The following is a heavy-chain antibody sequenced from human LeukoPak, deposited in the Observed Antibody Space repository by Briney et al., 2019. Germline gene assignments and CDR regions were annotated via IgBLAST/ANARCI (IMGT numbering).Heavy chain of an antibody. CDR2: IYYSGTT. Sequence: SETLSLTCTVSGGSISNYYWSWVRQPPGKGLEWIGHIYYSGTTNYSPSLKSRVTISVDTSKNQFSLKLNSVTAADTAVYYCARSTVTTFNFHYWGQGTLVTVSS. D-gene: IGHD4-17*01. CDR3: ARSTVTTFNFHY. J-gene: IGHJ4*02. V-gene: IGHV4-59*13. CDR1: GGSISNYY.